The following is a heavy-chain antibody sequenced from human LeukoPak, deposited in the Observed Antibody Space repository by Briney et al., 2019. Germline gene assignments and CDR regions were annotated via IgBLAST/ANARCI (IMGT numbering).Heavy chain of an antibody. V-gene: IGHV4-61*02. CDR3: ARWSGSVTARNYYYYMDV. J-gene: IGHJ6*03. CDR1: GGSVRRGNYY. D-gene: IGHD6-6*01. CDR2: IYTSGTT. Sequence: YPSQTLSLTCTVSGGSVRRGNYYWTWIRQPAGSGLEWIGRIYTSGTTDYNPSLRTRVTISVDASRNQFSLNLSSVTAADTAVYYCARWSGSVTARNYYYYMDVWGEGTTVTVSS.